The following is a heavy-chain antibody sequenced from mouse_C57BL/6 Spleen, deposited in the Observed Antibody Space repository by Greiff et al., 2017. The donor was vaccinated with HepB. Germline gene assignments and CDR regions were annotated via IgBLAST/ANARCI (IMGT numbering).Heavy chain of an antibody. CDR3: ASYYGSSSVYWYFDV. D-gene: IGHD1-1*01. J-gene: IGHJ1*03. Sequence: VKLVESGAELVKPGASVKISCKASGYAFSSYWMNWVKQRPGKGLEWIGQIYPGDGDTNYNGKFKGKATLTADKSSSTAYMQLSSLTSEDSAVYFCASYYGSSSVYWYFDVWGTGTTVTVSS. CDR1: GYAFSSYW. CDR2: IYPGDGDT. V-gene: IGHV1-80*01.